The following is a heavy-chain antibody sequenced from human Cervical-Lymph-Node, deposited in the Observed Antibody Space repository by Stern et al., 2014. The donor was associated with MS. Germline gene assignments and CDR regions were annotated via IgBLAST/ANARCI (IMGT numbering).Heavy chain of an antibody. CDR1: GFTFSVYW. J-gene: IGHJ4*02. V-gene: IGHV3-7*01. Sequence: EVRLEESGGGLVQPGESLTLSCVASGFTFSVYWMSWVRQAPGKGLEWVANIRDDGSDKYYVDSVKGRFTISRDNAKNSLYLQMNSLRGEDTAVYFCGRFTRGSPSDYWGQGTQVTVSP. CDR3: GRFTRGSPSDY. CDR2: IRDDGSDK. D-gene: IGHD3-10*01.